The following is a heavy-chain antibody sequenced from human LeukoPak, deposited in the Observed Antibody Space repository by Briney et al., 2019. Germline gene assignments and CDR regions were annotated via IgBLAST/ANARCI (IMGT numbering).Heavy chain of an antibody. Sequence: SETLSLTCTVSGYSISSGYYWGWIRQPPGKGLEWIGSIYHSGSTYYNPSLKSRVTISVDTSKNQFSLKLRSVTAADMAVYYCARASGVIDYWGQGTLVTVSS. CDR1: GYSISSGYY. D-gene: IGHD3-3*01. V-gene: IGHV4-38-2*02. CDR3: ARASGVIDY. CDR2: IYHSGST. J-gene: IGHJ4*02.